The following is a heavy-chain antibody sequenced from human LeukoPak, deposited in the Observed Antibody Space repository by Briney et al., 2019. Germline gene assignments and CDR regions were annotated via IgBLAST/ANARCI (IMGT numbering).Heavy chain of an antibody. CDR3: ARVNYYDSSGYEDWWFDA. J-gene: IGHJ5*02. Sequence: PSETLSLTCAVYVGSFSAYYWSWIRQPPGKGLEWIAEINHSGSTNYNPSLKSRVTISVDTSKNQFSLKLSSVTAADTAVYYCARVNYYDSSGYEDWWFDAWGQGTLVTVSS. CDR1: VGSFSAYY. V-gene: IGHV4-34*01. D-gene: IGHD3-22*01. CDR2: INHSGST.